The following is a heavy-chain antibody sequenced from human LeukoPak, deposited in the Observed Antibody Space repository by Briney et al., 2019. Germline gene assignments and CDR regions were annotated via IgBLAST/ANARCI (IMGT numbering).Heavy chain of an antibody. J-gene: IGHJ4*02. CDR2: IIPIFGTA. CDR1: GGTFGSYA. CDR3: ARDLLYYYDSSGYQDDY. D-gene: IGHD3-22*01. V-gene: IGHV1-69*05. Sequence: ASVKVSCKASGGTFGSYAISWVRQAPGQGLEWMGGIIPIFGTANYAQKFQGRVTITTDESTSTAYMELSSLRSEDTAVYYCARDLLYYYDSSGYQDDYWGQGTLVTVSS.